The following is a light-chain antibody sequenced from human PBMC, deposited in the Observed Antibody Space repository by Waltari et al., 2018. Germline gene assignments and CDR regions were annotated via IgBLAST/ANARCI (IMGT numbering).Light chain of an antibody. CDR3: CSYAGSYKV. Sequence: QSALTQPRSLSGSPGPSVTISCTATRSAVGGYNYVSWYQQHPGKAPKLMIYDVSKRPSGVPDRFSGSKSGNTASLTISGLQAEDEADYYCCSYAGSYKVFGTGTKVTVL. V-gene: IGLV2-11*01. J-gene: IGLJ1*01. CDR2: DVS. CDR1: RSAVGGYNY.